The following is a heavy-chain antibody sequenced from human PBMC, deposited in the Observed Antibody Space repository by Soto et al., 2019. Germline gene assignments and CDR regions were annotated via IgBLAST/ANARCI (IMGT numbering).Heavy chain of an antibody. CDR3: ARDFSMVVVAPGY. Sequence: SVKVSCKASGFTFTNSAVQWVRQARGQRLEWIGWIVVGSGNTNYAQKFQERVTITRDMSTSTAYMELSSLRSEDTAVYYCARDFSMVVVAPGYWGQGTLVTVS. D-gene: IGHD3-22*01. CDR1: GFTFTNSA. V-gene: IGHV1-58*01. CDR2: IVVGSGNT. J-gene: IGHJ4*02.